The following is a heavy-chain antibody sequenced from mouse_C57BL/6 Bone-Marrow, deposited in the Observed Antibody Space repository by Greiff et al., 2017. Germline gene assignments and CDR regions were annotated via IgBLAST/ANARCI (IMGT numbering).Heavy chain of an antibody. CDR2: ISNGGGST. J-gene: IGHJ4*01. CDR3: ARELGRRYAMDY. Sequence: EVQLVESGGGLVQPGGSLKLSCAASGFTFSDYYMYWVRQTPEKRLEWVAYISNGGGSTYYPDTVKGRFTISRDNAKNTLYLQMSRLKSEDTAMYYCARELGRRYAMDYWGQGTSVTVSS. V-gene: IGHV5-12*01. CDR1: GFTFSDYY. D-gene: IGHD4-1*01.